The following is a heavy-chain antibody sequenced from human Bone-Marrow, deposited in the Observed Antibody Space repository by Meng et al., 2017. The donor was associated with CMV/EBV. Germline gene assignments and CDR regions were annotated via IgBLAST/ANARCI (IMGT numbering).Heavy chain of an antibody. Sequence: SETLSLTCAVYGGSSSGYYWSWIRQPPGKGLEWIGEINHSGSTNYNPSLKSRVTISVDTSKNQFSLKLSSVTAADTAVYYCARGGLYFDYCGQGTLGTCSS. V-gene: IGHV4-34*01. CDR2: INHSGST. D-gene: IGHD5-12*01. CDR3: ARGGLYFDY. CDR1: GGSSSGYY. J-gene: IGHJ4*02.